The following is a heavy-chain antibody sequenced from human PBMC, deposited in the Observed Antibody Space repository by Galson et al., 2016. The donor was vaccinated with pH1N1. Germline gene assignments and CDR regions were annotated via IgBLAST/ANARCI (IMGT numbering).Heavy chain of an antibody. CDR3: ATYQTAITGTSTQVMVY. Sequence: SCKASGYTFTGYYIHWIRQAPGQGLEWMGWINPNSGGTNYAPKFQGRVTMTRDTSITTAYLEVSNLTSDDTAVFYCATYQTAITGTSTQVMVYWGQGALVTVSS. D-gene: IGHD1-7*01. J-gene: IGHJ4*02. CDR2: INPNSGGT. CDR1: GYTFTGYY. V-gene: IGHV1-2*02.